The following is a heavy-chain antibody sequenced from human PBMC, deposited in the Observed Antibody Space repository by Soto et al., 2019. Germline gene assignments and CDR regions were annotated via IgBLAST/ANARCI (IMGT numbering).Heavy chain of an antibody. Sequence: QVQLVQSGAEVKKPGSSVKVSCKASGGTFSSYAISWVRQAPGQGLEWMGGIIPIFGTANYAQKFQGRVTISADESTSTAYMEVSSVRSEDTAVYYCATRSGCGFHPDVWVQGTTVTVSS. CDR2: IIPIFGTA. V-gene: IGHV1-69*01. J-gene: IGHJ6*02. D-gene: IGHD3-3*01. CDR3: ATRSGCGFHPDV. CDR1: GGTFSSYA.